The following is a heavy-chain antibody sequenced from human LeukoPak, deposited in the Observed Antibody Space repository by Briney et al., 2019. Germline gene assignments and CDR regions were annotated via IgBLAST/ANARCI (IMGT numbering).Heavy chain of an antibody. CDR2: IYTSGST. V-gene: IGHV4-4*07. Sequence: TSETRSLTCTVSGGSISSYYWSWIRQPAGKGLEWIGRIYTSGSTNYNPSLKSRVTMSVDTSKNQFSLKLSSVTAADTAVYYCARGGVLQGQLVFDYWGQGTLVTVSS. D-gene: IGHD6-13*01. J-gene: IGHJ4*02. CDR1: GGSISSYY. CDR3: ARGGVLQGQLVFDY.